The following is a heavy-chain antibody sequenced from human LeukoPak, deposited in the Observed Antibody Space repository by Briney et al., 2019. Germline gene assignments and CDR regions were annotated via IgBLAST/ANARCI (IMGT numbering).Heavy chain of an antibody. CDR3: ARRGYCSSTSCYEYWFDP. CDR1: GGSISSSSYY. Sequence: SETLSLTCTVSGGSISSSSYYWGWIRQPPGKGLEWIGIIYYSGSTYYNPSLKSRLTISVDTSKNQFSLKLSSVTATDTAVYYCARRGYCSSTSCYEYWFDPWGREPWSPSPQ. CDR2: IYYSGST. D-gene: IGHD2-2*01. J-gene: IGHJ5*02. V-gene: IGHV4-39*01.